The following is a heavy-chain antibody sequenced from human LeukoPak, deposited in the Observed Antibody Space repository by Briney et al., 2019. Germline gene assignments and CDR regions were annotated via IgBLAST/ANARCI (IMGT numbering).Heavy chain of an antibody. J-gene: IGHJ4*02. CDR2: KWYDGSNK. V-gene: IGHV3-33*01. CDR3: ARRGTVTTGGAYYFDY. D-gene: IGHD4-17*01. Sequence: GGSLRLSCAASGFTFSSYGMHWVRQAPGKGLEWVAVKWYDGSNKYYADSVKGRFTISRDNSKNTLYLQMNSLRAEDTAVYYCARRGTVTTGGAYYFDYWGQGTLVTVSS. CDR1: GFTFSSYG.